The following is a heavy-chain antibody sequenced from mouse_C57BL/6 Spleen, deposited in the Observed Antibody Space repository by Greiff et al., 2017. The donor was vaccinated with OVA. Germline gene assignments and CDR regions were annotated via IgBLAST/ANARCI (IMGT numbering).Heavy chain of an antibody. CDR1: GYTFTNYW. J-gene: IGHJ4*01. Sequence: QVQLQQSGAELVRPGTSVKMSCKASGYTFTNYWIGWAKQRPGHGLEWIGDIYPGGGYTNYNEKFKGKATLTADKSSSTAYMQFSSLTSEDSATDDCAYGNYVNYAMDDWGQGTSVTVSS. V-gene: IGHV1-63*01. CDR3: AYGNYVNYAMDD. CDR2: IYPGGGYT. D-gene: IGHD2-1*01.